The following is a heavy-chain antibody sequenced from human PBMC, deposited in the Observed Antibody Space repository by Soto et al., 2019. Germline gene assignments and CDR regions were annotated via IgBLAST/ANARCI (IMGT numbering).Heavy chain of an antibody. V-gene: IGHV3-48*03. CDR2: ISSSGSTI. D-gene: IGHD3-9*01. Sequence: EVQLVESGGGLVQPGGSLRLSCAASGFTFSSYEMNWVRQAPGKGLEWVSYISSSGSTIYYADSVKGRFTISRDNAKNSLYLQMNSLRAEDTAVYYCATQAHPTILFDYWGQGTLVTVSS. CDR3: ATQAHPTILFDY. CDR1: GFTFSSYE. J-gene: IGHJ4*02.